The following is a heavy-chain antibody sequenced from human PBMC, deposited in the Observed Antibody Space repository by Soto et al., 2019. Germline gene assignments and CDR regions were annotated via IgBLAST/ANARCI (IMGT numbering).Heavy chain of an antibody. CDR1: GFTFSSYS. J-gene: IGHJ6*02. Sequence: PGGSLRLSCAASGFTFSSYSMNWVRQAPGKGLEWVSSISSSSSYIYYADSVKGRFTISRDNAKNSLYLQMNSLRAEDTAVYYCARDQFYDFWSGYYFYYYYGMDVWGQGTTVTVSS. CDR3: ARDQFYDFWSGYYFYYYYGMDV. CDR2: ISSSSSYI. V-gene: IGHV3-21*01. D-gene: IGHD3-3*01.